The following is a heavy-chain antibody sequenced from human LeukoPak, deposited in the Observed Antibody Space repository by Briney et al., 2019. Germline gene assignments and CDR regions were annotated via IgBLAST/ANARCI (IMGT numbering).Heavy chain of an antibody. Sequence: PSETLSLTCTVSGGSISSYYWSWIRRPPGKGLEWIGYIYYSGSTSYNPSLKSRVTISVDTSKNQFSLKLSSVTAADTAVYYCARDGSSSGWYYFDYWGQGTLVTVSS. V-gene: IGHV4-59*01. J-gene: IGHJ4*02. CDR1: GGSISSYY. CDR2: IYYSGST. CDR3: ARDGSSSGWYYFDY. D-gene: IGHD6-19*01.